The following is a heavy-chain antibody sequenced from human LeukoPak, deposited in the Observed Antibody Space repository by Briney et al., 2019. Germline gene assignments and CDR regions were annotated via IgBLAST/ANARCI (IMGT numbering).Heavy chain of an antibody. CDR2: INPNSGGT. J-gene: IGHJ5*02. V-gene: IGHV1-2*02. Sequence: ASVKVSCKASGYTFTGYYMHWVRQAPGQGLEWMGWINPNSGGTNYAQKFQGRVTMTRDTSISTAYMELSRLRSDDTAVYYCAREIAGATHGNWFDPWGQGTLVTVSS. CDR3: AREIAGATHGNWFDP. D-gene: IGHD1-26*01. CDR1: GYTFTGYY.